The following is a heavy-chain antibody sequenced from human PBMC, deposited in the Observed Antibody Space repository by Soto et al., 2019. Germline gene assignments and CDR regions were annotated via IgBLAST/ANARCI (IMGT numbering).Heavy chain of an antibody. CDR2: ISGSGGST. Sequence: EVQLLESGGGLVQPGGSLRLSCAASGFTFSSYAMSWVRQAPGKGLEWVSAISGSGGSTYYAESVKGRFTISRDNSKNTLYLQMNSLRAEDTAVYYCAKDHCSGGSCYSQPYYYYYMDVWGKGTTVTVSS. V-gene: IGHV3-23*01. J-gene: IGHJ6*03. CDR3: AKDHCSGGSCYSQPYYYYYMDV. CDR1: GFTFSSYA. D-gene: IGHD2-15*01.